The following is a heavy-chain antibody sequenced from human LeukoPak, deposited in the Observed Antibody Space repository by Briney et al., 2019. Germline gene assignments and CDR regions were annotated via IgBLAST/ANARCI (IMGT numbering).Heavy chain of an antibody. Sequence: GGSLRLSCTASGFTFGDYAMSWVRQAPGKGLEWVGFIRSKAYGGTPEYAASVKGRFTISRDDSKSIAYLQLNSLKTEDTAVYYCTRIGTSGGEFDYWGQGTLVNVSS. CDR3: TRIGTSGGEFDY. CDR2: IRSKAYGGTP. CDR1: GFTFGDYA. J-gene: IGHJ4*02. D-gene: IGHD2-2*01. V-gene: IGHV3-49*04.